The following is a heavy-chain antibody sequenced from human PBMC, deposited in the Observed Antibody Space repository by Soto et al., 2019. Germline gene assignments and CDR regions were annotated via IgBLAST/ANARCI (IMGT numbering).Heavy chain of an antibody. D-gene: IGHD3-3*01. CDR1: GFTFSSYW. J-gene: IGHJ6*02. V-gene: IGHV3-74*01. CDR2: INSDGSST. Sequence: GGSLRLSCAAPGFTFSSYWMHWVRQAPGKGLVWVSRINSDGSSTSYADSVKGRFTISRDNAKNTLYLQMNSLRAEDTAVYYCARVSGYDFWSGPHYYYYGMDVWGQGTTVTVSS. CDR3: ARVSGYDFWSGPHYYYYGMDV.